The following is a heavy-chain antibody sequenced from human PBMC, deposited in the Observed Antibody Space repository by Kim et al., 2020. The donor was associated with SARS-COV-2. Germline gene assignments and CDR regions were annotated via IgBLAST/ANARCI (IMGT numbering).Heavy chain of an antibody. CDR3: AKNPTYYYDSSGYPYYFDY. CDR2: ISGSGGST. J-gene: IGHJ4*02. Sequence: GGSLRLSCAASGFTFSSYAMSWVRQAPGKGLEWVSAISGSGGSTYYADSVKGRFTISRDNSKNTLYLQMNSLRAEDTAVYYCAKNPTYYYDSSGYPYYFDYWGQGTLVTVSS. CDR1: GFTFSSYA. D-gene: IGHD3-22*01. V-gene: IGHV3-23*01.